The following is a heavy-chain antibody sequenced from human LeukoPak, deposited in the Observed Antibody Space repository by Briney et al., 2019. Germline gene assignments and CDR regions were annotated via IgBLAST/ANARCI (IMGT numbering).Heavy chain of an antibody. CDR2: IIPIFGTA. CDR3: ARAQGAYCGGDCYWSPDDAFDV. J-gene: IGHJ3*01. Sequence: SVKVSCKASGGTFSSYAISWVRQAPGQGLEWMGGIIPIFGTANYAQKFQGRVTITADESTSTAYMELSSLRSEDTAVYYCARAQGAYCGGDCYWSPDDAFDVWGQGTMVTVSS. D-gene: IGHD2-21*02. CDR1: GGTFSSYA. V-gene: IGHV1-69*13.